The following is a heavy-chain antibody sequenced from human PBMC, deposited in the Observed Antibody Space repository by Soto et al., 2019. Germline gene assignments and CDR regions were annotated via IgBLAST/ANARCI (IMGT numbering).Heavy chain of an antibody. V-gene: IGHV4-31*03. CDR1: GDSISSGGYY. Sequence: QVQLQESGPGLVKPSQTLSLTCTVSGDSISSGGYYWSWIRQHPGKGLEWIGYIYYSGSTYYNPSLMSRVTMSVDTSTNQFPLMLTSVTAADTAVYYCARGFSRSGRFYRSDLDYWGQGTLVTVSS. D-gene: IGHD3-10*01. J-gene: IGHJ4*02. CDR3: ARGFSRSGRFYRSDLDY. CDR2: IYYSGST.